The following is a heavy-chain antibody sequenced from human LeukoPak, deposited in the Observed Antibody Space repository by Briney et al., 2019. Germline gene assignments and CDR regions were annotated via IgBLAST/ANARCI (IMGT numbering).Heavy chain of an antibody. CDR1: GGSISSGSYS. CDR2: IYTSGST. CDR3: ARAKGYYDSSGYYFFDY. D-gene: IGHD3-22*01. V-gene: IGHV4-61*02. J-gene: IGHJ4*02. Sequence: SQTLPLTCTVSGGSISSGSYSWSRIRQPAGKGLEWIGRIYTSGSTNYNPSLKSRVTISVDTSKNQFFLKLSSVTAADTAVYYCARAKGYYDSSGYYFFDYWGQGTLVTVSS.